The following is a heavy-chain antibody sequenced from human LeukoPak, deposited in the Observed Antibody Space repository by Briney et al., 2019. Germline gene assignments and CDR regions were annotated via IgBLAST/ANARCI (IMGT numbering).Heavy chain of an antibody. V-gene: IGHV4-59*01. Sequence: SETLSLTRTVSGGSTRSYYWSWIRQPPGKGLEWIGYIRDSENADYIPSLKGRVSISLDTLKNQFSLRLSAVTPADTAVYYCARGRVPGLWGQGTLVTVSS. CDR1: GGSTRSYY. CDR3: ARGRVPGL. CDR2: IRDSENA. J-gene: IGHJ4*02. D-gene: IGHD2-2*01.